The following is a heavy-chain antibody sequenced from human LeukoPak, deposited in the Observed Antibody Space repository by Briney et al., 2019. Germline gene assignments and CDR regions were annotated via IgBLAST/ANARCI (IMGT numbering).Heavy chain of an antibody. CDR2: ISGSGGST. Sequence: GGSLRLSCAASGFTFSSYGMSWVRQAPGKGLEWVSAISGSGGSTYYADSVKGRFTISRDNAKNSLYLQMNSLRAEDTALYYCAKDTYYYGSGSYALWGQGTLVTVSS. D-gene: IGHD3-10*01. CDR1: GFTFSSYG. CDR3: AKDTYYYGSGSYAL. V-gene: IGHV3-23*01. J-gene: IGHJ4*02.